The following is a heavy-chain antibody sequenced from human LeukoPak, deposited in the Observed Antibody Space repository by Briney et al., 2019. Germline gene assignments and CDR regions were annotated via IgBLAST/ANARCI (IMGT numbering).Heavy chain of an antibody. CDR3: ARGSLHSAYGFDY. Sequence: QPGGSLRLSCAASGFTFSSYEMNWVRQAPGKGLEWVSHSSSSGSTIYYAGSVKGRFTIARDNAKNSVYLQMNSLRAEDTAAYYCARGSLHSAYGFDYWGQGTLVTVSS. V-gene: IGHV3-48*03. CDR1: GFTFSSYE. J-gene: IGHJ4*02. CDR2: SSSSGSTI. D-gene: IGHD5-12*01.